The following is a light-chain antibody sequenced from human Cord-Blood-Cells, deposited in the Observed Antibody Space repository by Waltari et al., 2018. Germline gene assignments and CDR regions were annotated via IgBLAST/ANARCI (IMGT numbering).Light chain of an antibody. Sequence: GARVTITCRASQSISSWLAWYQQKPGKAPKLLIYDASNLESGVPSRFSGSGSGTELTLTISSLQPDDFATYYCQQYNSYRYTFGQGTKVEIK. J-gene: IGKJ2*01. CDR2: DAS. CDR1: QSISSW. CDR3: QQYNSYRYT. V-gene: IGKV1-5*01.